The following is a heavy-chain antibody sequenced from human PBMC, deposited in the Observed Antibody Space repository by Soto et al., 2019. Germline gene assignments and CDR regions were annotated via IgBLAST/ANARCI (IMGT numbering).Heavy chain of an antibody. D-gene: IGHD6-13*01. CDR3: ARDPPHSRSWYWVSYYYGMDV. CDR1: GYTFTSYG. J-gene: IGHJ6*02. CDR2: ISAYNGNT. Sequence: ASVKVSCKASGYTFTSYGISWVRQAPGQGLEWMGWISAYNGNTNYAQKLQGRVTMTTDTSTSTAYMELRSLRSDDTAVYYCARDPPHSRSWYWVSYYYGMDVWGQGTTVTVYS. V-gene: IGHV1-18*01.